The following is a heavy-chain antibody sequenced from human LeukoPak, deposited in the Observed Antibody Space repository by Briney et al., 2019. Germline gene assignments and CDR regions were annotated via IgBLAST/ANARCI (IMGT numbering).Heavy chain of an antibody. CDR3: ARAVGSEYAFDI. CDR1: GFTFDDYG. J-gene: IGHJ3*02. Sequence: PGGSLRLSCAASGFTFDDYGMSWVRHAPGKGLEWGSGINWNGGSTVYADSVKGRFTISRDNAKNSLYLQMNSLRAEDTALYYCARAVGSEYAFDIWGQGTMVTVSS. D-gene: IGHD2-15*01. V-gene: IGHV3-20*04. CDR2: INWNGGST.